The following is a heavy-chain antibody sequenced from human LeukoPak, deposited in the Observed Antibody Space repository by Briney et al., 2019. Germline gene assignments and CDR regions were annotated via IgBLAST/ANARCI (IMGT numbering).Heavy chain of an antibody. CDR3: ARDYYGSGSYKSYFDN. Sequence: SETLSLTCTVSGASISSDYWSWIRQSAGKGLEWIGRMYTSGSTQYNPSLKSRVTISVDKSKNQLSLKLSSVTAADTAVYYCARDYYGSGSYKSYFDNWGREPRSPSPQ. CDR1: GASISSDY. CDR2: MYTSGST. V-gene: IGHV4-4*07. D-gene: IGHD3-10*01. J-gene: IGHJ4*02.